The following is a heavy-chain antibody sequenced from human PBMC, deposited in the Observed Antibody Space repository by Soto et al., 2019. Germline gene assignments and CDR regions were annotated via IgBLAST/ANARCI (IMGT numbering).Heavy chain of an antibody. J-gene: IGHJ5*02. Sequence: SVKVCCKASGGTFSSYAISWVRQAPGQGLEWMGGIIPIFGTANYAQKFQGRVTITADESTSTAYMELSSLRSEDTAVYYCARVLPGIAAAGTRKNWFDPWRQGPLVTVS. V-gene: IGHV1-69*13. D-gene: IGHD6-13*01. CDR2: IIPIFGTA. CDR3: ARVLPGIAAAGTRKNWFDP. CDR1: GGTFSSYA.